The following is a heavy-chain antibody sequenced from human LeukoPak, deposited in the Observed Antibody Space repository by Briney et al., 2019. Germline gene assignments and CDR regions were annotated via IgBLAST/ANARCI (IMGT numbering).Heavy chain of an antibody. CDR1: GYTFTSYG. CDR2: ISAYNGNT. CDR3: ARWPGPRWFGDYYFDY. Sequence: ASVKVSCKASGYTFTSYGISWVRQAPGQGVEWMGWISAYNGNTNYAQKLQGRVTMTTDTSTSTAYMELRSLRSDDTAVYYCARWPGPRWFGDYYFDYWGQGTLVTVSS. J-gene: IGHJ4*02. V-gene: IGHV1-18*01. D-gene: IGHD3-10*01.